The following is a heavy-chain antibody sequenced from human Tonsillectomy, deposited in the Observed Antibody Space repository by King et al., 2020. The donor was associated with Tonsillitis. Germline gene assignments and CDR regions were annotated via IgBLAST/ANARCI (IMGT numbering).Heavy chain of an antibody. CDR1: GGSISSSSYY. J-gene: IGHJ6*02. Sequence: LQLQESGPGLVKPSETLSLTCTVSGGSISSSSYYWGWIRQPPGKGLEWIGSIYYSGSTYYNPSLKSRVTISVDTSKNQFSLKLSSVTAADTAVYYCARHSRERDSSSWYLSFYDYGMDVWGQGTTVTVSS. CDR2: IYYSGST. V-gene: IGHV4-39*01. CDR3: ARHSRERDSSSWYLSFYDYGMDV. D-gene: IGHD6-13*01.